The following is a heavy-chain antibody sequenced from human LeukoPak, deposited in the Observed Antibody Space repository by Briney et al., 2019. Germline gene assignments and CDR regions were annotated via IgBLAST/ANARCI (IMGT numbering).Heavy chain of an antibody. J-gene: IGHJ6*03. Sequence: SETLSLTCAVSGYSISSGYYWGWIRQPPGKGLEWIGSIYHSGSTYYNPSLKSRVTISVDTSKNQFSLKLSSVTAADTAVYYCARVLGDILTGYSRYYYYYYMDVWGKGTTVTVSS. V-gene: IGHV4-38-2*01. CDR2: IYHSGST. D-gene: IGHD3-9*01. CDR3: ARVLGDILTGYSRYYYYYYMDV. CDR1: GYSISSGYY.